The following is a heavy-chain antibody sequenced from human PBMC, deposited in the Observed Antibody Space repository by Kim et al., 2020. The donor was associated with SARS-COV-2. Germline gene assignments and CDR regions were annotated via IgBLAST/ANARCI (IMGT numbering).Heavy chain of an antibody. CDR3: AREYDDYDYIWGSYRYTPFDY. J-gene: IGHJ4*02. Sequence: GGSLRLSCAASGFTFSSYSMNWVRQAPGKGLEWVSSISSSSSYIYYADSVKGRFTISRDNAKNSLYLQMNSLRAEDTAVYYCAREYDDYDYIWGSYRYTPFDYWGQGTLVTVSS. CDR2: ISSSSSYI. V-gene: IGHV3-21*01. CDR1: GFTFSSYS. D-gene: IGHD3-16*02.